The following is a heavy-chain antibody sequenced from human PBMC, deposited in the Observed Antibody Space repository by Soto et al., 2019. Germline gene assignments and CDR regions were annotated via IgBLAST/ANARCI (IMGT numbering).Heavy chain of an antibody. CDR1: GFTFSSYS. CDR3: ARDRVVLVPALKHGMDV. D-gene: IGHD2-2*01. Sequence: PGGSLRLSCAASGFTFSSYSMNWVRQAPGKGLEWVSYISSSSSTIYYADSVKGRFTISRDNAKNSLYLQMNSLRDEDTAVYYCARDRVVLVPALKHGMDVWGQGTTVTVSS. J-gene: IGHJ6*02. CDR2: ISSSSSTI. V-gene: IGHV3-48*02.